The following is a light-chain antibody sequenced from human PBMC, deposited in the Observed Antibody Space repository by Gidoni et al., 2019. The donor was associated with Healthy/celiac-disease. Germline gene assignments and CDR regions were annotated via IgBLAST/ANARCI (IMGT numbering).Light chain of an antibody. CDR3: QQYNSYLTWT. Sequence: DIQMTQSPSTLSASVGDRVTITCRASQSISSWLAWYQQKPGKAPKLLIYDASSLESGVPSRFSGSGSGTEFTLTISSLQPDDCATYYCQQYNSYLTWTFGQGTKVEIK. CDR1: QSISSW. V-gene: IGKV1-5*01. J-gene: IGKJ1*01. CDR2: DAS.